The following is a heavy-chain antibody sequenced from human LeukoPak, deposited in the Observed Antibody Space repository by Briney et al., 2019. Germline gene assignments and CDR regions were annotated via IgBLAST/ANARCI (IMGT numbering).Heavy chain of an antibody. CDR3: ARGRLRYFDWSHNPRTANYFDY. CDR2: INHSGST. Sequence: SETLSLTCAVYGGSFSGYYWSWIRQPPGKGLEWIGEINHSGSTNYNPSLKSRVTISVDTSKNQFSLKLSSVTAADTAVYYCARGRLRYFDWSHNPRTANYFDYWGQGTLVTVSS. D-gene: IGHD3-9*01. J-gene: IGHJ4*02. CDR1: GGSFSGYY. V-gene: IGHV4-34*01.